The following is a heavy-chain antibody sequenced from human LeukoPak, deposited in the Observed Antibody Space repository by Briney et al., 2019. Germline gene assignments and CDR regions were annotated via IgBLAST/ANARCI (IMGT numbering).Heavy chain of an antibody. V-gene: IGHV4-39*01. J-gene: IGHJ4*02. CDR2: IYYSGST. D-gene: IGHD3-22*01. Sequence: KTSETLSLTCTLSGGSISSNSYYWGWIRQPPGKGLEWIGSIYYSGSTDYNPSLKSRVTISVDTSKNQFPLQLSSVTAADTAVYYCARHAIESSAYYLDYFDPGGQGTLVTVPS. CDR3: ARHAIESSAYYLDYFDP. CDR1: GGSISSNSYY.